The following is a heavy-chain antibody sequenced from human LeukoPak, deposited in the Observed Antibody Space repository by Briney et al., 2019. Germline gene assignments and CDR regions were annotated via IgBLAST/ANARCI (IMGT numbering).Heavy chain of an antibody. CDR2: IYYSGST. CDR3: ARGYFVWLFLDY. J-gene: IGHJ4*02. Sequence: SETLSLTCTVSGGSISSYYWSWIRQPTGKGLEWIGYIYYSGSTNYNPSLKSRVTISVDTSKNQFSLKLSSVTAADTAVYYCARGYFVWLFLDYWGQGTLVTVSS. CDR1: GGSISSYY. V-gene: IGHV4-59*01. D-gene: IGHD3-9*01.